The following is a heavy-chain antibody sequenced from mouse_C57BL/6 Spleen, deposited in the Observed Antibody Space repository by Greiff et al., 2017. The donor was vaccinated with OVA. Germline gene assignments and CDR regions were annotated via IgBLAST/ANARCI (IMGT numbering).Heavy chain of an antibody. Sequence: EVQLQESGGGLVKPGGSLKLSCAASGFTFSSYAMSWVRQTPEKRLEWVATISDGGSYTYYPDTVKGRFTISRDNAKNNLYLQMSHLKSEDTAMYYCARDPHEPAWFAYWGQGTLVTVSA. V-gene: IGHV5-4*01. CDR1: GFTFSSYA. CDR3: ARDPHEPAWFAY. J-gene: IGHJ3*01. CDR2: ISDGGSYT.